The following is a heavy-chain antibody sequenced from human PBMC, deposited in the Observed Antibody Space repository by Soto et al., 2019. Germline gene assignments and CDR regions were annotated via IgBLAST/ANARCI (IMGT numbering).Heavy chain of an antibody. CDR1: GDSMRSGDYY. CDR3: ARVSYETAAFDY. CDR2: IYHSGST. Sequence: SETLSLTCTVSGDSMRSGDYYWSWIRQSPGKGLEWIGYIYHSGSTYHNPSLQSSCFLSVDASKNQFSLSLSSVTAADTAVYYCARVSYETAAFDYWGQGTPVTVSS. D-gene: IGHD6-25*01. J-gene: IGHJ4*02. V-gene: IGHV4-30-4*01.